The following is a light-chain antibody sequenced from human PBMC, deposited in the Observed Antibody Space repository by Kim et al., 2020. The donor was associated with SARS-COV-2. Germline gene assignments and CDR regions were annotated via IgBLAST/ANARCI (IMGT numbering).Light chain of an antibody. V-gene: IGLV3-1*01. CDR1: GLGDRY. Sequence: VPPGQTAIITCSGDGLGDRYTFWFQQKPGHSPVLVIYQDIKRTSGIPERFSGSNSGNTATLTISGTQAMDEADYYCQTWDSGTAVVFGGGTQLTVL. CDR2: QDI. CDR3: QTWDSGTAVV. J-gene: IGLJ3*02.